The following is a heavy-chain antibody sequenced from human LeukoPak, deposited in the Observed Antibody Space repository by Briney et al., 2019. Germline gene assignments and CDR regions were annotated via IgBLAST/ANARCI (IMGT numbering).Heavy chain of an antibody. J-gene: IGHJ6*03. CDR3: ARDLIGYCSSTSCNPYYYMDV. D-gene: IGHD2-2*01. V-gene: IGHV1-2*02. CDR2: INPNSGGT. Sequence: GASVKVSCKASGYTFTGYYMHWVRQAPGQGLEWMGWINPNSGGTNYVQKFQGRVTMTRDTSISTAYMELSRLRSDDTAVYYCARDLIGYCSSTSCNPYYYMDVWGKGTTVTVSS. CDR1: GYTFTGYY.